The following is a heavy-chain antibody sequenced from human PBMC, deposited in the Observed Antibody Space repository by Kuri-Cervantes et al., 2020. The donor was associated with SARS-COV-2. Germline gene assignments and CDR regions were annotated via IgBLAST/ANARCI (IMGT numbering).Heavy chain of an antibody. V-gene: IGHV4-39*07. CDR2: IYYSGST. Sequence: SETLSLTCTVSGGSISSSSYYWGWIRQPPGKGLEWIGSIYYSGSTYYNPSLKSRVTTSVDTSKNQLSLKLSSVTAADTAVYYCARGGVVPVSFDYWGQGTRVTVSS. J-gene: IGHJ4*02. D-gene: IGHD2-21*01. CDR3: ARGGVVPVSFDY. CDR1: GGSISSSSYY.